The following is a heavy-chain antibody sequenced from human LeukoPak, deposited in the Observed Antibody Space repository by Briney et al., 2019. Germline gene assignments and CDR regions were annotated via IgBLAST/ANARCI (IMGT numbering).Heavy chain of an antibody. CDR3: ARDPRYSSGWYHDY. CDR2: IKQDGSEK. D-gene: IGHD6-19*01. J-gene: IGHJ4*02. CDR1: GFTFSSYW. Sequence: GGSLRLSCAASGFTFSSYWMSWVRQAPGKGLEWVANIKQDGSEKYYVDSVKGRFTISRDNAKNSLYLQMNSLRAEDTAVYCCARDPRYSSGWYHDYWGQGTLVTVSS. V-gene: IGHV3-7*01.